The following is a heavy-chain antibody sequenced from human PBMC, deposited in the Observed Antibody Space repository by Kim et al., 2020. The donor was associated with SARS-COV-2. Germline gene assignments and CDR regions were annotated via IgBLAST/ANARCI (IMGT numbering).Heavy chain of an antibody. D-gene: IGHD2-15*01. Sequence: ASVKVSCKASGYTFTSYGISWVRQAPGQGLEWMGWISAYNGNTKYAQKLQGRVTMTTDTSTSTAYMELRSLRSDDTAVYYCARSRGLVVVAAYYYMDVWGKRTTVTVSS. V-gene: IGHV1-18*01. J-gene: IGHJ6*03. CDR2: ISAYNGNT. CDR1: GYTFTSYG. CDR3: ARSRGLVVVAAYYYMDV.